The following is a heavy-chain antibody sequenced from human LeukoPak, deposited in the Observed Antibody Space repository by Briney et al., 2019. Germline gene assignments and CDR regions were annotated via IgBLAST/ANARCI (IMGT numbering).Heavy chain of an antibody. CDR2: IGGGGPTT. D-gene: IGHD6-19*01. Sequence: GGSLRLSCAASGFTLNWVRQAPAKGLEWVSTIGGGGPTTDYADSVKDRFTIPRDNSKNTLYLQMNSLRAEDTAVYFCARGFLGGTDQYFDSWGQGTLVTVSS. CDR3: ARGFLGGTDQYFDS. CDR1: GFTL. V-gene: IGHV3-23*01. J-gene: IGHJ4*02.